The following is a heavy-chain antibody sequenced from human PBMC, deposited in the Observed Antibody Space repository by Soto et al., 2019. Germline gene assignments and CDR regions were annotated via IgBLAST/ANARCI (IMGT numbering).Heavy chain of an antibody. CDR1: GGSISSGDYY. J-gene: IGHJ4*02. D-gene: IGHD4-17*01. CDR2: IYYSGST. Sequence: SETLSLTCTVSGGSISSGDYYWSWIRQHPGKGLGWIGYIYYSGSTYYNPSLKSRVTISVDTSKNQFSLKLSSVTAADTAVYYCARETWTTVTYFDYWGQGTLVTVSS. CDR3: ARETWTTVTYFDY. V-gene: IGHV4-31*03.